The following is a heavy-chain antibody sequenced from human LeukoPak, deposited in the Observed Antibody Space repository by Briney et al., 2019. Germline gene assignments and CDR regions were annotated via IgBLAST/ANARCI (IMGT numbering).Heavy chain of an antibody. CDR2: INPNSGGT. D-gene: IGHD3-10*01. CDR3: ATLGGSGSFDY. Sequence: GASVKVSCKASGYTFTGYYMHWVREAPGQGLEWMGWINPNSGGTNYAQKLQGWVTMTRDTSISTAYMELSRLRSDDTAVYYCATLGGSGSFDYWGQGTLVTVSS. J-gene: IGHJ4*02. CDR1: GYTFTGYY. V-gene: IGHV1-2*04.